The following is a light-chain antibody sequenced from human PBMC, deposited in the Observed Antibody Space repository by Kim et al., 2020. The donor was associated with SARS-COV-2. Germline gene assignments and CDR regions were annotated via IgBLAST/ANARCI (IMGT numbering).Light chain of an antibody. CDR3: QQYYSHPWA. CDR1: QGINTS. Sequence: ASTEDRVTLTCRASQGINTSLAWYQQQPGKAPKLLIYAASTLQSGVPSRFSGSGSGTDFTLTISSLQSEDFATYYCQQYYSHPWAFGQGTKVDIK. CDR2: AAS. V-gene: IGKV1-8*01. J-gene: IGKJ1*01.